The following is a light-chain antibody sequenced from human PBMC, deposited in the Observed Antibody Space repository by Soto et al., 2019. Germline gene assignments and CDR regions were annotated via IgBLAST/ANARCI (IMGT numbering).Light chain of an antibody. CDR3: QQYGSSPPIT. CDR2: GAS. CDR1: QSVSSSY. Sequence: EIVLTQSPGTLSLSPGERATLSCRASQSVSSSYLAWYKQKPGQAPRLLIYGASSRATGIPDRFSGSGSGTDFTLTISRLEPEDFAVYYCQQYGSSPPITFGHGTRLEIK. J-gene: IGKJ5*01. V-gene: IGKV3-20*01.